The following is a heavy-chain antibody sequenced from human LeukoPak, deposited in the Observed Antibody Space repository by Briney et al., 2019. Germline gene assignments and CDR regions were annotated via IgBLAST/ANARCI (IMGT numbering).Heavy chain of an antibody. CDR2: MSWNSGSI. D-gene: IGHD1-26*01. Sequence: DGYLILFCGASGLTIDDYALHWGLQAPAESLEGVSGMSWNSGSIGYADSVKGRFTISRDNAKTSLYMQMNSLRAEDTALYYCAKDIGVGAKAYGMDVWGQGTTVTVSS. V-gene: IGHV3-9*01. CDR1: GLTIDDYA. J-gene: IGHJ6*02. CDR3: AKDIGVGAKAYGMDV.